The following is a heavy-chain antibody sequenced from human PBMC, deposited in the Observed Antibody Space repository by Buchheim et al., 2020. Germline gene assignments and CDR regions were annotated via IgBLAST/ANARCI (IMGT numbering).Heavy chain of an antibody. CDR1: GFTFSSYA. CDR2: ISGSGGST. V-gene: IGHV3-23*01. CDR3: AKDFRRTPGIAVASNAMENYFDY. J-gene: IGHJ4*02. D-gene: IGHD6-19*01. Sequence: EVQLLESGGGLVQPGGSLRLSCAASGFTFSSYAMSWVRQAPGKGLEWVSVISGSGGSTYYADSVKGRFTISRDNSKNTLYLQMNSLRAEDTAVYYCAKDFRRTPGIAVASNAMENYFDYWGQGTL.